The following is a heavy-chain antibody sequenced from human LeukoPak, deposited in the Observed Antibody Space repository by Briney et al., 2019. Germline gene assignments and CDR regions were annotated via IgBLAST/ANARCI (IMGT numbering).Heavy chain of an antibody. CDR3: ARDNYGGNPVSAFDI. D-gene: IGHD4-17*01. Sequence: VASVKVSCKASGYTFTSYGISWVRQAPGQGLEWMGRIIPILGIANYAQKFQGRVTITADKSTSTAYMELSSLRSEDTAVYYCARDNYGGNPVSAFDIWGQGTMVTVSS. V-gene: IGHV1-69*04. CDR2: IIPILGIA. J-gene: IGHJ3*02. CDR1: GYTFTSYG.